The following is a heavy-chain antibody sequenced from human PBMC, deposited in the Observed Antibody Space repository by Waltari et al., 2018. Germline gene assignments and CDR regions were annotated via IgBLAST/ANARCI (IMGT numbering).Heavy chain of an antibody. V-gene: IGHV4-39*07. CDR2: IYYSGST. CDR3: AREGADYSEP. D-gene: IGHD4-4*01. CDR1: GGSISSSSYY. J-gene: IGHJ5*02. Sequence: QLQLQESGPGLVKPSETLSLTCTVSGGSISSSSYYWGWLRQPPGKGLEWIGSIYYSGSTYYNPSLKSRVTISVDTSKNQFSLKLSSVTAADTAVYYCAREGADYSEPWGQGTLVTVSS.